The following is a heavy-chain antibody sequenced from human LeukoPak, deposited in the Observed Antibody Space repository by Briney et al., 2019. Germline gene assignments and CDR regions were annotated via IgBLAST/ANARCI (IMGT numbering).Heavy chain of an antibody. D-gene: IGHD1-26*01. J-gene: IGHJ4*02. CDR3: ARHGPFSWEPYYFDY. CDR2: IYNTGST. Sequence: SETLSLTCTVSGGSFSSYYWSWIREPPGKGLEWIGYIYNTGSTNYNPSLKSRVTISVDTSKNQFSLKLSSVTAADTAVHYCARHGPFSWEPYYFDYWGQGTLVTVSS. CDR1: GGSFSSYY. V-gene: IGHV4-59*08.